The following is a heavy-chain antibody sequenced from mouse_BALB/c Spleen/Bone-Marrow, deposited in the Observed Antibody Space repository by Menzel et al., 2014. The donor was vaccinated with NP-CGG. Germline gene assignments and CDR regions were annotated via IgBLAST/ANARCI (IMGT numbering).Heavy chain of an antibody. V-gene: IGHV2-9*02. J-gene: IGHJ2*01. CDR3: ARSHYPYYFDY. D-gene: IGHD1-2*01. CDR2: IWADGST. CDR1: GFSLTSYG. Sequence: VHLVESGPGLVAPSQSLSITCTVSGFSLTSYGVHWVRQPPGKGLEWLGVIWADGSTNYNSALMSRLSISKDNSKSXVFLKMNSLQTDDTDMYYCARSHYPYYFDYWGQGTTLTVSS.